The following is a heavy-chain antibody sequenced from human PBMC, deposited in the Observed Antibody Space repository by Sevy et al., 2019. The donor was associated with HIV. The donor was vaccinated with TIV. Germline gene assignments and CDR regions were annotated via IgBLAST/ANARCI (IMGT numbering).Heavy chain of an antibody. CDR2: MNSNSGNT. Sequence: ATVKVSCKASGYTFTSYDINWVRQATGQGLEWMGWMNSNSGNTGYAQKFQGRVTMTRNTSISTAYMELSSLRSEDMAVYYCARYYYDSSGYYDYNGMDVWGQGTTVTVSS. J-gene: IGHJ6*02. V-gene: IGHV1-8*01. D-gene: IGHD3-22*01. CDR1: GYTFTSYD. CDR3: ARYYYDSSGYYDYNGMDV.